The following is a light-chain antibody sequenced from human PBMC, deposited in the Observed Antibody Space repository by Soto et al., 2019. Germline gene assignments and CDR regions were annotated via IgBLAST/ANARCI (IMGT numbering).Light chain of an antibody. CDR1: QSVSSY. Sequence: ETVFTQSPSTLSLSPGERATLSCRASQSVSSYLAWYQQKPGQAPRLLIYDASNRATGIPARFSGSGSGTDFTLTIRSLEPEDFAVYYCQQRSNWPIPFGQGTRLEI. V-gene: IGKV3-11*01. CDR3: QQRSNWPIP. J-gene: IGKJ5*01. CDR2: DAS.